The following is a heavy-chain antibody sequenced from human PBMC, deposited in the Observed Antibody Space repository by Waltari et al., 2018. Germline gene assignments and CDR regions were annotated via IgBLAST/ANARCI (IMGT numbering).Heavy chain of an antibody. CDR1: GGPISSHY. CDR2: IYYSGST. V-gene: IGHV4-59*11. CDR3: ARAGSYDYIWGSLNLYYFDY. D-gene: IGHD3-16*01. J-gene: IGHJ4*02. Sequence: QVQLQESGPGLVKPSETLSLTCTVSGGPISSHYWSWIRQPPGKGLEWIGYIYYSGSTNYNPSLKSRVTISVDTSKNQFSLKLSSVTAADTAVYYCARAGSYDYIWGSLNLYYFDYWGQGTLVTVSS.